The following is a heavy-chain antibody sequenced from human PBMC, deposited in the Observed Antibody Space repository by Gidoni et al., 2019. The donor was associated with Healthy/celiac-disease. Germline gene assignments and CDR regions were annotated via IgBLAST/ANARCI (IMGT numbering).Heavy chain of an antibody. D-gene: IGHD3-3*01. CDR3: VKVAIFGVVTHNH. Sequence: EVQVVESGGGLVQPGGSLRLSCSASGFTFSSYAMHWVRQAPGKGLEYVSAISSNGGNTYYADSVKGRFTISRDNSKNTLYLQMSSLRAEDTAVYYCVKVAIFGVVTHNHWGQGTLVTVSS. V-gene: IGHV3-64D*06. CDR1: GFTFSSYA. J-gene: IGHJ5*02. CDR2: ISSNGGNT.